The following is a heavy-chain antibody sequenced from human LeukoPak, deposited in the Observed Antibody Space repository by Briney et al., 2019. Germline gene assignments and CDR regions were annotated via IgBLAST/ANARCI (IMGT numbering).Heavy chain of an antibody. Sequence: PSETLSLTCTVSGGSVSSTTYYWGWIRQPPGKGLEWIGNVYYSGSTYYNPSLKSRVTMSVDTSKNQFSLKMSSVTAADTAVYCARLSKGRYFDYIFDYWGQGTLVTASS. V-gene: IGHV4-39*01. J-gene: IGHJ4*02. CDR1: GGSVSSTTYY. D-gene: IGHD3-9*01. CDR2: VYYSGST. CDR3: ARLSKGRYFDYIFDY.